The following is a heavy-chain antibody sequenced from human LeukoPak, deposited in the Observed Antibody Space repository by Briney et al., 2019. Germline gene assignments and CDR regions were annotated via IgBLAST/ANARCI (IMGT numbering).Heavy chain of an antibody. Sequence: VASVKVSCKASGYTFTSYYMHWVRQAPGQGLEWMGWISAYNGNTNYAQKLQGRVTMTTDTSTSTAYMELRSLRSDDTAVYYCASKGIAVAGNYSDYWGQGTLVTVSS. CDR3: ASKGIAVAGNYSDY. CDR1: GYTFTSYY. J-gene: IGHJ4*02. CDR2: ISAYNGNT. V-gene: IGHV1-18*04. D-gene: IGHD6-19*01.